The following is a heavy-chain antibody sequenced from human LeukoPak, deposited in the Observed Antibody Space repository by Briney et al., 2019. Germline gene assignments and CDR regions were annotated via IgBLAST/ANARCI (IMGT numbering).Heavy chain of an antibody. CDR2: MSFDGKNT. Sequence: GGSLRLSCAASGFTFSTYVIHWVRQAPGKGLDWVAVMSFDGKNTYYADYVKGRFTVSRDNSKNTLYLQMNSLRPEDTAVYYCAREGFYGSGSSPTFYFDYWGQGTLVTVSS. V-gene: IGHV3-30*04. D-gene: IGHD3-10*01. CDR1: GFTFSTYV. CDR3: AREGFYGSGSSPTFYFDY. J-gene: IGHJ4*02.